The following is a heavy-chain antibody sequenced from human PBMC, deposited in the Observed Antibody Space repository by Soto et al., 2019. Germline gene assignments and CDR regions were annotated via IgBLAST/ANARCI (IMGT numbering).Heavy chain of an antibody. CDR3: ARSYVTSRPIDF. CDR2: TNPSDGST. J-gene: IGHJ4*02. Sequence: ASVKVSCKASGYSLTSYYMHWVRQAPGQGLEWMGITNPSDGSTNYAQKFQGRVTMTSDTSTSTVYMEMSSLRSEDTAMYYCARSYVTSRPIDFWGQGTLVTVSS. D-gene: IGHD3-10*02. V-gene: IGHV1-46*01. CDR1: GYSLTSYY.